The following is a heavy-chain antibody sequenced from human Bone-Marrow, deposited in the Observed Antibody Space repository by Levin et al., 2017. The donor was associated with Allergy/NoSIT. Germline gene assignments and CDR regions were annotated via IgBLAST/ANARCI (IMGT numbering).Heavy chain of an antibody. Sequence: ASVKVSCKASGYSLTSHGITWVRQGPGQGLEWMGWISGYTGNTKYAEKVQGRVTMTTDTSTSTAYMELRSLTSDDTAVYFCARDVFDFTEPHIDYWGQGTLVTVSS. D-gene: IGHD1-14*01. J-gene: IGHJ4*02. V-gene: IGHV1-18*01. CDR3: ARDVFDFTEPHIDY. CDR2: ISGYTGNT. CDR1: GYSLTSHG.